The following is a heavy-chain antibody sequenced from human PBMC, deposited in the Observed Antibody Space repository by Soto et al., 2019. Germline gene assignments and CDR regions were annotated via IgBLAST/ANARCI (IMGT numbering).Heavy chain of an antibody. CDR3: AKGAAGIEAHVI. Sequence: ASVKVSCKASGYTFTSFGVNWVRQAPGQGLEWIGWVNTYNGNTKYSQKFRGRATMTADTSTSTAYMEVGSLRSDDTAIYHCAKGAAGIEAHVIWGQGTPVTVSS. J-gene: IGHJ4*02. D-gene: IGHD6-13*01. CDR2: VNTYNGNT. CDR1: GYTFTSFG. V-gene: IGHV1-18*01.